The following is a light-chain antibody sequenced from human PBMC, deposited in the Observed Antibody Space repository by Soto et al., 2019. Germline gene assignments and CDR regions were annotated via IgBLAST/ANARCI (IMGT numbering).Light chain of an antibody. CDR3: QQYNSYSPIP. V-gene: IGKV1-5*03. Sequence: DIQMTQSPSTLSASVGDRVTITCRASQSISSWLAWYQQKPGKAPKLLSYKASSLESGVPSRFSGSGSGTEFTLTISSLQPDDFATYYCQQYNSYSPIPFGQGTRLEIK. J-gene: IGKJ5*01. CDR1: QSISSW. CDR2: KAS.